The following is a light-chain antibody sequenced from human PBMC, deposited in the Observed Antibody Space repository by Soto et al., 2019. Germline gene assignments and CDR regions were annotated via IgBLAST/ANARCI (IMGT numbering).Light chain of an antibody. CDR2: DVR. V-gene: IGLV2-14*03. CDR1: SSDVGGYNY. CDR3: SSYATSSGVV. Sequence: QSALTQPASVSGSPGQSITISCTGTSSDVGGYNYVSWYQHHPGKAPKLMIYDVRIRPSGVSNRFAGSKSGNTASLTISGLQAEEEADYYCSSYATSSGVVFGGGTQLTVL. J-gene: IGLJ2*01.